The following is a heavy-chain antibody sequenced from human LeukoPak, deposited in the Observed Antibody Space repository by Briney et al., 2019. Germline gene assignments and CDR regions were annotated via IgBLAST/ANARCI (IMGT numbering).Heavy chain of an antibody. CDR1: GYTFTGYY. V-gene: IGHV1-2*02. D-gene: IGHD2-15*01. Sequence: GASVKVSCKASGYTFTGYYMHWVRQAPGQGLEWMGWINPNSGGTNYAQRFQGRVTMTRDTSISTAYMELSRLRSDDTAVYYCARDVVGLMNWFDPWGQGTLVTVSS. J-gene: IGHJ5*02. CDR3: ARDVVGLMNWFDP. CDR2: INPNSGGT.